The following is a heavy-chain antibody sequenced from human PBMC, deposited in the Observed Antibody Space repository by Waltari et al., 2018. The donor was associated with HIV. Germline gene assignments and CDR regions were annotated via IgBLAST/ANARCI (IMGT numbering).Heavy chain of an antibody. CDR2: IYRSGTT. D-gene: IGHD3-22*01. V-gene: IGHV4-38-2*02. Sequence: QVQLQESGPGLVKPSETLSLTCKVSASSVSSGYYWGWIRQSPGKGLDWLGSIYRSGTTYYNPSFTSRVTILVNMSKNQFSLKLSSVTAADTAVYYCARDQDYYDSSGYTCYAFDMWGPGTMVTVSS. CDR3: ARDQDYYDSSGYTCYAFDM. J-gene: IGHJ3*02. CDR1: ASSVSSGYY.